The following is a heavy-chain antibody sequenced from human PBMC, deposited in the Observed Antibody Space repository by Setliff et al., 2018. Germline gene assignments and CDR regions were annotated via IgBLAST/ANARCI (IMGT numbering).Heavy chain of an antibody. D-gene: IGHD1-26*01. CDR1: GGSISDNGYF. CDR2: IYFGGNT. V-gene: IGHV4-39*07. J-gene: IGHJ3*02. CDR3: ARDASASDGRNAFDI. Sequence: SETLSLTCTVPGGSISDNGYFWGWVRQPPGKGLEWIGNIYFGGNTYFNPSFKSRVTMSIDTSNSQFSLMLSSVTAADTAIYYCARDASASDGRNAFDIWGQGTMVTVSS.